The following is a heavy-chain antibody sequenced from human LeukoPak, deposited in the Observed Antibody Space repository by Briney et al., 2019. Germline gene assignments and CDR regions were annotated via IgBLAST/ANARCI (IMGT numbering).Heavy chain of an antibody. CDR3: ARCGSGTRAFDY. V-gene: IGHV3-48*03. J-gene: IGHJ4*02. CDR2: ISSSGSTI. CDR1: GFTFSSYE. Sequence: PGGSLRLSCAASGFTFSSYEMNWVRQAPGKGLEWVSYISSSGSTIYYADSVKGRFTISRDNAKNSLYLQMNSLRAEDTAVYYCARCGSGTRAFDYWGQGTLVTVSS. D-gene: IGHD3-10*01.